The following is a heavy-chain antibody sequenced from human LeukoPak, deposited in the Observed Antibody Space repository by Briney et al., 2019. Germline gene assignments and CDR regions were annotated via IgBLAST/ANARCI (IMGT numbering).Heavy chain of an antibody. CDR3: ARARRTTVTTHWFDP. CDR2: GYYSGTN. Sequence: ETSETLSLTCTVSDDSISSSNYYWSWIRQPPGKGLEWIGSGYYSGTNYYKLSLKSRVTISVDTSKNQFSLKLSSVTAADTAVYYCARARRTTVTTHWFDPWGQGTLVTVSS. V-gene: IGHV4-39*07. J-gene: IGHJ5*02. D-gene: IGHD4-17*01. CDR1: DDSISSSNYY.